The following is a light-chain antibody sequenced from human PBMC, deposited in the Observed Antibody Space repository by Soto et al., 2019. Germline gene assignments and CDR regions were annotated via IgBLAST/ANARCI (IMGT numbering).Light chain of an antibody. V-gene: IGKV3-20*01. CDR1: QRVSSNY. J-gene: IGKJ1*01. CDR3: QQYGSSPYT. Sequence: PGERATLSCRASQRVSSNYLAWYQQKPGQAPRLLIYGASSRATGIPDRFSGSGSGTDFTLTISRLEPEDFAVYYCQQYGSSPYTFGQGTKGEIK. CDR2: GAS.